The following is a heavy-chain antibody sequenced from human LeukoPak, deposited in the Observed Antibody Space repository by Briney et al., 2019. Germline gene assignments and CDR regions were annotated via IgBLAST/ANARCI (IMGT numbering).Heavy chain of an antibody. V-gene: IGHV1-18*01. CDR2: ISGNNGNT. CDR1: GYTFTSYG. D-gene: IGHD3-22*01. CDR3: ARDVFSTYYYDSSGLGDAFEI. J-gene: IGHJ3*02. Sequence: ASVKVSCKASGYTFTSYGIGWVRQAPGQGLEWMGWISGNNGNTNYAQHLQGRVTMTTDTSTSTAYMELRSLRSDDTAVYYCARDVFSTYYYDSSGLGDAFEIWGRGTMVTVSS.